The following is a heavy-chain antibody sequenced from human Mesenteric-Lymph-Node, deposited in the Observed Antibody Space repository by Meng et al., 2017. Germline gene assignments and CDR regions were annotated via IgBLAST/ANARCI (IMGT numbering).Heavy chain of an antibody. J-gene: IGHJ4*02. Sequence: GESLKISCAASGFTFSSYAMSWVRQAPGKGLEWVSVISGSVGSTDYVDSVKGRFTVSRDNSRNTLRLQMNSLRAEDTAVYYCARDFDRESWGQGTVVTVSS. CDR1: GFTFSSYA. CDR3: ARDFDRES. CDR2: ISGSVGST. V-gene: IGHV3-23*01.